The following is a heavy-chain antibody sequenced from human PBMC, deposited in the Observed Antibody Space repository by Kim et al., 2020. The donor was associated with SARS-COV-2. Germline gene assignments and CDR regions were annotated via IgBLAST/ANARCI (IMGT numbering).Heavy chain of an antibody. V-gene: IGHV3-23*01. D-gene: IGHD3-22*01. J-gene: IGHJ4*02. CDR3: VKDTSLSMIVVDSFDC. Sequence: GGSLRLSCAASGFTFSAYAMSWVRQAPGKGLEWVSGFSGSGGTTYYADSVKGRFTISRDNSRNTLYLQMDSLRAEDTAVYYCVKDTSLSMIVVDSFDCWGQGAVVAVSA. CDR2: FSGSGGTT. CDR1: GFTFSAYA.